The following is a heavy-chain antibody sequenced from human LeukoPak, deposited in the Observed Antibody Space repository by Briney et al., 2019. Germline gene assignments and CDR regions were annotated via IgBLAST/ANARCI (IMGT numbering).Heavy chain of an antibody. CDR2: VTPSSGWR. CDR3: ARGFYTVIPARPNWFDP. Sequence: ASVKVSCKAVGDTFNDYHVHWVRQAPGLGARGLEWMGWVTPSSGWRRYSQRFQGRVTMARDTSISTVYMELSRLTSDDTAKYYCARGFYTVIPARPNWFDPWGQGTLVTVSS. CDR1: GDTFNDYH. J-gene: IGHJ5*02. D-gene: IGHD4-11*01. V-gene: IGHV1-2*02.